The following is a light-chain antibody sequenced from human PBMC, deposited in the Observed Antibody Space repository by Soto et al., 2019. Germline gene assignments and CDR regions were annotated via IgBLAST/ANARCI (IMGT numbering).Light chain of an antibody. CDR3: QQLNNYPFT. CDR2: AAS. Sequence: DIQLTQSPSFLSASVGDRVTITCRASQGISSYLAWYQQKPGKAPNLLIYAASTLQSGVPSRFSGSGSGTEFTLTISSLQPDHFATYYCQQLNNYPFTFGPGTKVDIK. CDR1: QGISSY. V-gene: IGKV1-9*01. J-gene: IGKJ3*01.